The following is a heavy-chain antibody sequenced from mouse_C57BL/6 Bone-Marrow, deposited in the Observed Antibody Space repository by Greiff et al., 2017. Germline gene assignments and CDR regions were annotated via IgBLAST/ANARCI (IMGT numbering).Heavy chain of an antibody. V-gene: IGHV1-62-2*01. J-gene: IGHJ3*01. Sequence: VHLVESGAELVKPGASVKLSCKASGYTFTEYTIHWVKQRSGQGLEWIGWFYPGSGSIKYNEKFKDKATLTADKSSSTVYMELSRLTSEDSAVYFCARHEKNLAWFAYWGQGTLVTVSA. CDR1: GYTFTEYT. CDR3: ARHEKNLAWFAY. CDR2: FYPGSGSI.